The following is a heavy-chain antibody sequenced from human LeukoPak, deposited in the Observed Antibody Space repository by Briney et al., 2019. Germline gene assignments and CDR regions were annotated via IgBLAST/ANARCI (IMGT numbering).Heavy chain of an antibody. Sequence: GGSLRLSCAASGFTFSSYWMHWVRQAPGKGLVWVSHINRDGSSTNYADSVKGRFTISKDNAKNTLYLQMNSLGADDTAVYYCVRGGFWSGYYMPPFDSWGQGTLVTVSS. J-gene: IGHJ4*02. V-gene: IGHV3-74*01. D-gene: IGHD3-3*01. CDR1: GFTFSSYW. CDR3: VRGGFWSGYYMPPFDS. CDR2: INRDGSST.